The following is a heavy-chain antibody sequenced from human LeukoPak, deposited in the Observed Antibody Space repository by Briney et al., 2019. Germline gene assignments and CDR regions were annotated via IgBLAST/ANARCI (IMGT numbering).Heavy chain of an antibody. Sequence: GESLKISCKGSGYRFTSYWIGWVRQMPGKGLEWMGIIYPGDSDTRYSPSFQGQVTISADKSISTAYLQWSSLKASDTAMYYCARPAPSIAAAVIYFDYWGQGTLVTVSS. CDR1: GYRFTSYW. CDR3: ARPAPSIAAAVIYFDY. CDR2: IYPGDSDT. V-gene: IGHV5-51*01. D-gene: IGHD6-13*01. J-gene: IGHJ4*02.